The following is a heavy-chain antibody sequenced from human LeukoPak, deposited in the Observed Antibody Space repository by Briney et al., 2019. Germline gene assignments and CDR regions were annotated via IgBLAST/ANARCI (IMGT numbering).Heavy chain of an antibody. Sequence: SETLSLTCTVSGGSISSHYWSWTRQPPGKGLEWIGYIYYSGSTNYNPSLKSRVTISVDTSKNQFSLKLSSVTAADTAVYYCAREAYSSSWPPKGYYYYMDVWGKGTTVTVSS. CDR1: GGSISSHY. CDR2: IYYSGST. J-gene: IGHJ6*03. CDR3: AREAYSSSWPPKGYYYYMDV. D-gene: IGHD6-13*01. V-gene: IGHV4-59*11.